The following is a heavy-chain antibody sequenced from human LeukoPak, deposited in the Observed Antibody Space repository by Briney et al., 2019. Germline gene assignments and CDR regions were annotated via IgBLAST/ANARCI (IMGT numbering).Heavy chain of an antibody. CDR2: IKQDGSEK. CDR3: ARVDGHAHWFDP. Sequence: GGSLRLSCAASGFTFSSYWMSWVRQAPGKGLEGVANIKQDGSEKYCMDSVKGRFTVSRDNAKNSLYLQMNSLRAEDTAVYHCARVDGHAHWFDPRGQGTLVTVSS. V-gene: IGHV3-7*03. CDR1: GFTFSSYW. J-gene: IGHJ5*02.